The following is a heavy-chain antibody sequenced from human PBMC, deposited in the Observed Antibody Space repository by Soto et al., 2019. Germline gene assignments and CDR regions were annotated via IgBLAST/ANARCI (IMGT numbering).Heavy chain of an antibody. V-gene: IGHV1-3*01. Sequence: ASVKVYCKASGYTFTSYAMHWVRQAPGQRLEWMGWINAGNGNTKYSQKFQGRVTITRDTSASTAYMELSSLRSEDTAVYYCTRGVVVVVAATGAEYFQHWGQGTLVTVSS. D-gene: IGHD2-15*01. CDR3: TRGVVVVVAATGAEYFQH. CDR1: GYTFTSYA. J-gene: IGHJ1*01. CDR2: INAGNGNT.